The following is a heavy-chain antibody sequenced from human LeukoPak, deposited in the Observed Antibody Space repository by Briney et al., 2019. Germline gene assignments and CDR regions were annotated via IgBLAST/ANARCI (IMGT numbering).Heavy chain of an antibody. V-gene: IGHV3-23*01. CDR2: ISGSGGST. D-gene: IGHD3-22*01. J-gene: IGHJ6*02. Sequence: GGSLRLSCAASGFTFSSYAMSWVRQAPGKGLEWVSAISGSGGSTYYADSVKGRFTISRDNSKNTLYLQMNSLRAEDTALYYCAKDMDSSGYYGMDVWGQGTTVTVSS. CDR3: AKDMDSSGYYGMDV. CDR1: GFTFSSYA.